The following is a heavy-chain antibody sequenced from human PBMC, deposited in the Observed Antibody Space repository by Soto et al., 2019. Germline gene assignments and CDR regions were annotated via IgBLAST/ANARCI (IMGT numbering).Heavy chain of an antibody. CDR2: LSGGGDTT. D-gene: IGHD3-10*01. CDR3: AKGRGGSGSLTPRVDF. CDR1: GFTFNNYA. J-gene: IGHJ4*02. V-gene: IGHV3-23*01. Sequence: EVQLLEAGGGLVQPGGSLRLSCAASGFTFNNYAMTWVRQAPGKGLEWVSALSGGGDTTSYADSVKGRFTVSRDGSQNTLYLQMSSLRGEDTALYYCAKGRGGSGSLTPRVDFWGQGTLVTVSS.